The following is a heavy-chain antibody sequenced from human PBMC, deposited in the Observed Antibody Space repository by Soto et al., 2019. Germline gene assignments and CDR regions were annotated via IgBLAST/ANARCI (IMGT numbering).Heavy chain of an antibody. D-gene: IGHD3-9*01. J-gene: IGHJ4*02. CDR1: GFTFSNSW. Sequence: PGGSLTLSCAASGFTFSNSWMNWVRQAPGKGLEYVAAISSNGSRTYYANSVKGRFTISRDNSKNTLYLQMGSLRAEDMAVYYCARDLYSGYYDILTGFDFWGQGTLVTVSS. CDR3: ARDLYSGYYDILTGFDF. V-gene: IGHV3-64*01. CDR2: ISSNGSRT.